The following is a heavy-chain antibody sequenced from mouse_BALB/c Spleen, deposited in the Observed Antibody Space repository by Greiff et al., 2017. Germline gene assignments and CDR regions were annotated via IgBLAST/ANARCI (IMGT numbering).Heavy chain of an antibody. V-gene: IGHV5-6*01. CDR3: ARQYGSSYFDY. CDR1: GFTFSSYG. J-gene: IGHJ2*01. D-gene: IGHD1-1*01. Sequence: EVQVVESGGDLVKPGGSLKLSCAASGFTFSSYGMSWVRQTPDKRLEWVATISSGGSYTYYPDSVKGRFTISRDNAKNTLYLQMSSLKSEDTAMYYCARQYGSSYFDYWGQGTTLTVSS. CDR2: ISSGGSYT.